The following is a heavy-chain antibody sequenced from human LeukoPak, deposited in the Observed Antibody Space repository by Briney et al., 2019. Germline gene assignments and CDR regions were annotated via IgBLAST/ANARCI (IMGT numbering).Heavy chain of an antibody. CDR1: GFTFSSYS. J-gene: IGHJ3*02. V-gene: IGHV3-48*02. Sequence: GGSLRLSCAASGFTFSSYSMNWVRQAPGKGLEWVSYISSSSTIYYADSVKGRFTISRDNAKNSLYLQMNSLRDEDTAVYYCARVTGDSSGYYEGXXXAFDIWGQGTMVTVSS. D-gene: IGHD3-22*01. CDR3: ARVTGDSSGYYEGXXXAFDI. CDR2: ISSSSTI.